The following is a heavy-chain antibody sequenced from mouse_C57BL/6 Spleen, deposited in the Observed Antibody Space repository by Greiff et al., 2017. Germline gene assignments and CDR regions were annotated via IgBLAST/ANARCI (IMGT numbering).Heavy chain of an antibody. J-gene: IGHJ2*01. D-gene: IGHD3-1*01. CDR1: GFTFSDYY. V-gene: IGHV5-16*01. CDR3: ARDRGSLDY. CDR2: INYDGSST. Sequence: EVKLVESEGGLVQPGSSMKLSCTASGFTFSDYYMAWVRQVPEKGLEWVANINYDGSSTYYLDSLKSRFIISRDNAKNILYLQRSSLKSEDTATYYCARDRGSLDYWGQGTTLTVSS.